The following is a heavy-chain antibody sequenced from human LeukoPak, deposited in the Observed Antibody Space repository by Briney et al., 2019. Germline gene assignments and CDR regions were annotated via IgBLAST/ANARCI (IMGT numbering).Heavy chain of an antibody. D-gene: IGHD3-22*01. CDR1: GGSISSYY. Sequence: SETLSLTCTVSGGSISSYYWSWIRQPPGKGLEWIGYIYYSGSTNYNPSLKSRVTMSVDTSKNQFSLKLSSVTAADTAVYYCARAGNTYYYDSSGYYYWGQGTLVTVSS. CDR2: IYYSGST. V-gene: IGHV4-59*01. J-gene: IGHJ4*02. CDR3: ARAGNTYYYDSSGYYY.